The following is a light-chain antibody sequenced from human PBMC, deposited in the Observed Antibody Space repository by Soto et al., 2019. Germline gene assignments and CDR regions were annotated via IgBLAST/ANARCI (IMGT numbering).Light chain of an antibody. Sequence: DTQMTQSPSTLSASAGDRVTITCRASQSISNWLAWYQQKPGKAPKLLINDASSLESGVPSRFSGSGSGTEFTLTISSLQPDDFATYYCQQYNSFSGTFGQGTKVDIK. CDR3: QQYNSFSGT. V-gene: IGKV1-5*01. CDR2: DAS. CDR1: QSISNW. J-gene: IGKJ1*01.